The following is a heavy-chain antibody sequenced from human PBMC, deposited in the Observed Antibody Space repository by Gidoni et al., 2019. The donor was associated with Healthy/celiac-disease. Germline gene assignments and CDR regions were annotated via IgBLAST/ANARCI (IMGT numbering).Heavy chain of an antibody. J-gene: IGHJ5*02. V-gene: IGHV1-2*02. CDR2: INPTNGGI. Sequence: QVQLVQSGAAVKKHGASVKVSCTASGYTFTGYYMHWGRQAPGQGLECMGCINPTNGGINYAQKFQGRVTITRDTSISTAYMELSSLRSDDTAVYYCASDRRCGGSCQNWFDPWGQGTLVTFSS. CDR3: ASDRRCGGSCQNWFDP. D-gene: IGHD2-15*01. CDR1: GYTFTGYY.